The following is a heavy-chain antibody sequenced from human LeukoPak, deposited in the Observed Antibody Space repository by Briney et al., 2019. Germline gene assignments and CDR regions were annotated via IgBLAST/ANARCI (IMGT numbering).Heavy chain of an antibody. V-gene: IGHV3-30*03. J-gene: IGHJ4*02. CDR1: GFTFSSYG. CDR3: AGEIGRSGGYDY. D-gene: IGHD1-26*01. Sequence: GGSLRLSCAASGFTFSSYGMHWVRQAPGKGLEWVAVISYDGSNKYYADSVKGRFTISRDNTEKRVYLQMNNLRTEDTAVYFCAGEIGRSGGYDYWGQGTLVTVSS. CDR2: ISYDGSNK.